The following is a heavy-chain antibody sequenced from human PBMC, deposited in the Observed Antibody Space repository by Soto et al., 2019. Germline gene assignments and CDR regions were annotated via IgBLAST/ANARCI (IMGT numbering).Heavy chain of an antibody. Sequence: ASETLSLTCTVSGGSISSGDYYWSWIRQPPGKGLEWIGYIYYSGSTYYNPSLKSRVTISVDTSKNQFSLKLSSVTAADTAVYYCARDGRAYYVSSGYIYHYYGMSFWGQGTSVPVSS. CDR1: GGSISSGDYY. V-gene: IGHV4-30-4*01. D-gene: IGHD3-22*01. CDR2: IYYSGST. J-gene: IGHJ6*02. CDR3: ARDGRAYYVSSGYIYHYYGMSF.